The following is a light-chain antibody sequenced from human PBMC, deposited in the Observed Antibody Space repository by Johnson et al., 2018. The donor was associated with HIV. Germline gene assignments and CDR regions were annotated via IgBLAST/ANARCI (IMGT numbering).Light chain of an antibody. CDR1: SSNIENNF. V-gene: IGLV1-51*01. CDR3: GTWDSSLSAYV. J-gene: IGLJ1*01. CDR2: DNN. Sequence: QSVLTQPSSVSAAPGQKVTISCSGSSSNIENNFVSWYQQFPGTAPKLLIYDNNKRPSGIPDRFSGSKSGPSATLGINGLQTGDEADYYCGTWDSSLSAYVFGTGTKVTVL.